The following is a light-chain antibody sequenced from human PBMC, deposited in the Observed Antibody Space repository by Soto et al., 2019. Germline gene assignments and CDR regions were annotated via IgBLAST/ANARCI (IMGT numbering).Light chain of an antibody. CDR1: SSNIGAVYD. Sequence: QLVLTQPPSMSGAPGQRVTISCTGSSSNIGAVYDVHWYQQLPGTAPKLLIYSNSNRPSGVPDRFSGSKSGTSASLAITGLQAEHEADYYCQSYDSSLSSWVFGGGTKLTVL. CDR3: QSYDSSLSSWV. J-gene: IGLJ3*02. CDR2: SNS. V-gene: IGLV1-40*01.